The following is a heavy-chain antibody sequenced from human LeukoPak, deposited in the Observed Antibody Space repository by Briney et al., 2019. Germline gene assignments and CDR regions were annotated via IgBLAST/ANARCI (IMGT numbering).Heavy chain of an antibody. D-gene: IGHD3-22*01. Sequence: PPETLSLTCTVSGDSISSGDYYWSWIRQPAGKGLEWIGRISSSGSTNYNPSLKSRVTISVDTSKNQFSLKLSSVTAADTAVYFCVRGPYSYDSSGAFDIWGQGTMVTVSS. CDR1: GDSISSGDYY. V-gene: IGHV4-61*02. J-gene: IGHJ3*02. CDR2: ISSSGST. CDR3: VRGPYSYDSSGAFDI.